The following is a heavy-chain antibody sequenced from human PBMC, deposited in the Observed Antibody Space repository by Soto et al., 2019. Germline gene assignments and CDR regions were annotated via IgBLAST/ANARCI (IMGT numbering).Heavy chain of an antibody. CDR1: GFTFSSYG. CDR3: AKDLGIAAAGPANYYYYYGMDV. Sequence: GGSLRLSCAASGFTFSSYGMHWVRQAPGKGLEWVAVISYDGSNKYYADSVKGRFTISRDNSKNTLYLQMNSLRAEDTAVYYCAKDLGIAAAGPANYYYYYGMDVWGQGTTVTVSS. V-gene: IGHV3-30*18. J-gene: IGHJ6*02. D-gene: IGHD6-13*01. CDR2: ISYDGSNK.